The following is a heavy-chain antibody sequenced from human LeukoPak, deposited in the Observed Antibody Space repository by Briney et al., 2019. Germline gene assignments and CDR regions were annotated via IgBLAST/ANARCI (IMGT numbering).Heavy chain of an antibody. CDR3: AQRVGIAAAGTGYFQH. CDR1: GYSFTSHY. Sequence: ASVKVSCKASGYSFTSHYMHWVRQAPGQGLEWMGLINPRGTSTIYAEKFQGRIIMTRDMSTTTDYMELSSLKSDDTAVYYCAQRVGIAAAGTGYFQHWGQGTLVTVSS. V-gene: IGHV1-46*01. D-gene: IGHD6-13*01. J-gene: IGHJ1*01. CDR2: INPRGTST.